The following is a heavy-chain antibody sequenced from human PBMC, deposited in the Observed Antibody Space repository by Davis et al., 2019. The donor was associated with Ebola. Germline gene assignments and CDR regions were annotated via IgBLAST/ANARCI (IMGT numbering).Heavy chain of an antibody. Sequence: PSETLSLTCAISGDSVSSGAWNWIRQSPSRGLEWLGRTYYNSKWYNDYAASVKSRITINPDTSKNQFSLQLNSVTPEDTAVYYCARYTWNNRVFDPWGQGTLVTVSS. D-gene: IGHD1/OR15-1a*01. V-gene: IGHV6-1*01. CDR2: TYYNSKWYN. CDR1: GDSVSSGA. CDR3: ARYTWNNRVFDP. J-gene: IGHJ5*02.